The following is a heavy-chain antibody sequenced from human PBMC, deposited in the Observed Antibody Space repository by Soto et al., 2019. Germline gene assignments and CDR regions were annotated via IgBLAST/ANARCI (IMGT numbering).Heavy chain of an antibody. Sequence: SETLSLTCAVSGGSISSSNWWSWVRQPPGKGLEWIGEIYHSGSTNYNPSLKSRVTISVDKPKNQFSLKLSSVTAAETAVYYCERLSSPAILFDYWGQGTLVTVSS. J-gene: IGHJ4*02. V-gene: IGHV4-4*02. CDR3: ERLSSPAILFDY. CDR2: IYHSGST. D-gene: IGHD2-2*01. CDR1: GGSISSSNW.